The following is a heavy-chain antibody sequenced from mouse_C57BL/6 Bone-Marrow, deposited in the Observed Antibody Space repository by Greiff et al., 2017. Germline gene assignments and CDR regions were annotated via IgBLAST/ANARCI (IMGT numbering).Heavy chain of an antibody. J-gene: IGHJ1*03. CDR1: GYTFTSYD. Sequence: VQLQQSGPELVKPGASVKLSCKASGYTFTSYDINWVKQRPGQGLEWIGWIYPRDGSTKYNEKFKGKATLTVDTSSITAYMALHSLTSEDSAVYGCARDYGSSYWYFDVWGTGTTVTVSS. V-gene: IGHV1-85*01. CDR3: ARDYGSSYWYFDV. D-gene: IGHD1-1*01. CDR2: IYPRDGST.